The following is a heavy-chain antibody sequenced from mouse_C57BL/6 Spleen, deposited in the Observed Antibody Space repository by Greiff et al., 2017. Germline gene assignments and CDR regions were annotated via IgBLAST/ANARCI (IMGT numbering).Heavy chain of an antibody. J-gene: IGHJ3*01. V-gene: IGHV1-9*01. CDR2: ILPGSGST. D-gene: IGHD3-2*02. Sequence: VQLQQSGAELMKPGSSVKLSCKATGYTFTGYWIEWVKQRPGHGLEWIGEILPGSGSTNYNDKFKGKATFTVDTSSNTAYMHLSSLTNEDSAIYYCASRGKGQLRILLAYGGKGTLVTVSA. CDR1: GYTFTGYW. CDR3: ASRGKGQLRILLAY.